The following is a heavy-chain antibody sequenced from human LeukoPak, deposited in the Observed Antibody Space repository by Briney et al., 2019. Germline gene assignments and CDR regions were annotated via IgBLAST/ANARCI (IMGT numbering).Heavy chain of an antibody. D-gene: IGHD3-3*01. Sequence: GGSLTLSCLASGFTFSNYAMSWVRQAPGKGLEWVGHITSKADGGTTSYAAPVEGRFTISRDGSKNTLYLQMNSLKTEDTAVYFCAWFWSAYRLAYWGQGTLVTVSS. CDR3: AWFWSAYRLAY. V-gene: IGHV3-15*01. J-gene: IGHJ4*02. CDR1: GFTFSNYA. CDR2: ITSKADGGTT.